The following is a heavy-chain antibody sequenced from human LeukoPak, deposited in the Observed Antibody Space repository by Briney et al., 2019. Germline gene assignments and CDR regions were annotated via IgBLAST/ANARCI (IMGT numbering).Heavy chain of an antibody. J-gene: IGHJ3*02. CDR1: GYTFTSYD. D-gene: IGHD3-22*01. V-gene: IGHV1-8*01. CDR2: MNPNSGNT. CDR3: ARVGYYDSSGYYSLAFDI. Sequence: ASVKVSCKASGYTFTSYDINWVRQATGQGLEWMGWMNPNSGNTGYAQKFQGRVTMTRNTSISTAYMELSSLRSEDTAVYYCARVGYYDSSGYYSLAFDIWGQGTMVTVSS.